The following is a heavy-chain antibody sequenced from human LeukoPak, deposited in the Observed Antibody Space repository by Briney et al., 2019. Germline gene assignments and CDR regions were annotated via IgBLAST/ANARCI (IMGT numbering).Heavy chain of an antibody. V-gene: IGHV4-39*07. CDR3: ARTGSGRDYYGMDV. CDR1: GGSISSNGYY. J-gene: IGHJ6*02. CDR2: IYYSGST. D-gene: IGHD5-12*01. Sequence: SETLSLTCTVSGGSISSNGYYWGWIRQPPGKGLEWIGSIYYSGSTFYNPSLKSRVTISLDKSRNQFSLNLTAVTAADTAIYYCARTGSGRDYYGMDVWGQGTSVTVYS.